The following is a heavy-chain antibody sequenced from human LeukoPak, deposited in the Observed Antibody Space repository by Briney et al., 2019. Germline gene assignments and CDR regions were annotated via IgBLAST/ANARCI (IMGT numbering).Heavy chain of an antibody. D-gene: IGHD3-22*01. CDR1: GYTFTSYG. Sequence: GASVKVSCKASGYTFTSYGISWVRQAPGQGLEWMGWISAYNGNTNYAQKFQGRVTMTRDTSISTAYMELRSLRSDDTAVYYCARELYYYDSSGYNPDAFDIWGQGTMVTVSS. J-gene: IGHJ3*02. V-gene: IGHV1-18*01. CDR2: ISAYNGNT. CDR3: ARELYYYDSSGYNPDAFDI.